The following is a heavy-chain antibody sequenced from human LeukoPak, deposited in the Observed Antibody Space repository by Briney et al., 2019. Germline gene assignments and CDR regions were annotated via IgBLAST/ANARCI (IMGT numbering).Heavy chain of an antibody. J-gene: IGHJ2*01. D-gene: IGHD3-3*01. V-gene: IGHV5-51*01. CDR1: GYSFTTYW. Sequence: GESLKISCKGSGYSFTTYWIGWVRQMPGKGLEWMGIIYPDDSDTRYSPSFQGQVTISADKSISTAYLQWSSLKASDTAMYYCARPDYDFWSGYQNWYFDLGGRGTLVTVSS. CDR3: ARPDYDFWSGYQNWYFDL. CDR2: IYPDDSDT.